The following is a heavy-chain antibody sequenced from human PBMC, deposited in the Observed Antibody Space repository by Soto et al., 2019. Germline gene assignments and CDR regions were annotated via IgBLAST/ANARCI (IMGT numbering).Heavy chain of an antibody. CDR1: GFTFSHYG. V-gene: IGHV3-33*06. J-gene: IGHJ4*02. D-gene: IGHD3-22*01. CDR3: AKDDDTSSHFSLLDF. CDR2: TWSGGRGE. Sequence: QVQLVESGGGVVQPGTSLRLSCAASGFTFSHYGIHWVRQAPGKGLEWVALTWSGGRGENYADSVRGRFTVSRDNSKTTVYLQMNSLIVEDTAVYYCAKDDDTSSHFSLLDFRGQGTLVTVSS.